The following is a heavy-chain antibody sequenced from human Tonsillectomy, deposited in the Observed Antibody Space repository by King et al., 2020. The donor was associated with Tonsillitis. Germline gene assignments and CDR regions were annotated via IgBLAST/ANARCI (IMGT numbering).Heavy chain of an antibody. V-gene: IGHV4-59*08. CDR1: GGSISSYY. J-gene: IGHJ4*02. Sequence: VQLQESGPGLGKPSETLSLTCTVSGGSISSYYWSWIRQPPGKGLDWIGYIHYTGSTSYNPSLKSRVTISVDTSKNQFSLKLTSVTAADTAVYYCARGLPGAVGAVDYWSQGTLVTVPS. CDR2: IHYTGST. D-gene: IGHD1-26*01. CDR3: ARGLPGAVGAVDY.